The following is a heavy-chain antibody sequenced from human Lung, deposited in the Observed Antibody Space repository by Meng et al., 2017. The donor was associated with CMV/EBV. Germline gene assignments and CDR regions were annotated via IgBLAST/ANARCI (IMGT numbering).Heavy chain of an antibody. D-gene: IGHD6-6*01. CDR2: TYYRSKWYN. V-gene: IGHV6-1*01. CDR3: ARVYSSSSPWFDP. J-gene: IGHJ5*02. Sequence: DRVSSNSAAWNWIRQSPSRGLEWLGRTYYRSKWYNDYAVSVKSRITINPDTSKNQFSLQLNSVTPEDTAVYYCARVYSSSSPWFDPWGQGTLVTVSS. CDR1: DRVSSNSAA.